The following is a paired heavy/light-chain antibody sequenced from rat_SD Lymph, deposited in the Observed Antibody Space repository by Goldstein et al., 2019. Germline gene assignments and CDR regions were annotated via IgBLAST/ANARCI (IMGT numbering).Heavy chain of an antibody. CDR3: TRVDTIAAPWAY. D-gene: IGHD1-2*01. Sequence: EVQLVESGGGLVQPGRSLKLSCVASGFTFNNYWMTWIRQAPGKGLEWVASITNTGGSTYYPDSVKGRFTISRDNAKSTLYLQMNSLRSEDTATYYCTRVDTIAAPWAYWGQGTLVTVSS. CDR2: ITNTGGST. V-gene: IGHV5-31*01. CDR1: GFTFNNYW. J-gene: IGHJ3*01.
Light chain of an antibody. Sequence: DIQMTQSPSFLSASVGDRVTLSCKASQNINKYLAWYQQKLGEAPKLLIYNANSLQTGIPSRFSGSGSGTDFTLTISSLQPEDVATYFCLQHNSWPVTFGSGTKLEIK. CDR2: NAN. V-gene: IGKV22S2*01. J-gene: IGKJ5*01. CDR1: QNINKY. CDR3: LQHNSWPVT.